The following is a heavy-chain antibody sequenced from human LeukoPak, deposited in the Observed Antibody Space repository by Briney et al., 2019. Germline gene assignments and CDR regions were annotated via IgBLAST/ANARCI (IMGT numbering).Heavy chain of an antibody. CDR1: GFTFSSYA. D-gene: IGHD3-16*02. J-gene: IGHJ4*02. V-gene: IGHV3-23*01. CDR2: ISGSGGST. Sequence: GGSLRLSCAASGFTFSSYATSWVRQAPGKGLEWVSAISGSGGSTYYADSVKGRFTISRDNSKNTLYLQMNSLRAEDTAVYYCAKDGITFGGVIVSFDYWGQGTLVTVSS. CDR3: AKDGITFGGVIVSFDY.